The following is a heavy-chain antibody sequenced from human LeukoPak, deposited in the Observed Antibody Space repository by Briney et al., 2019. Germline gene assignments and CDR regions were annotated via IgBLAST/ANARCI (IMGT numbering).Heavy chain of an antibody. V-gene: IGHV3-11*06. CDR1: GFTFSDYY. Sequence: GGSLRLSCAASGFTFSDYYMSWIRQAPGKGLEWVSSISSSSSYIYYADSVKGRSTISRDNAKNSLYLQMNSLRAEDTAVYYCALWFGELSEKYYYYMDVWGKGTTVTVSS. J-gene: IGHJ6*03. CDR3: ALWFGELSEKYYYYMDV. CDR2: ISSSSSYI. D-gene: IGHD3-10*01.